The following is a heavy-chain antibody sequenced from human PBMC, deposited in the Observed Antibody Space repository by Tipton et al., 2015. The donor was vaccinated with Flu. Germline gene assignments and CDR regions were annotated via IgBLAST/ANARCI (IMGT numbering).Heavy chain of an antibody. Sequence: TLSLTCTVSGGSISSYYWSWIRQPAGKGLEWIGRMHASGVTNYNPSLKSRVSMSVDTSMDQFSLKLTSVTAADTALYYCARDPYNASGSLYDGGDYFDFWGRVTLVSVSS. V-gene: IGHV4-4*07. J-gene: IGHJ4*02. D-gene: IGHD3-10*01. CDR1: GGSISSYY. CDR3: ARDPYNASGSLYDGGDYFDF. CDR2: MHASGVT.